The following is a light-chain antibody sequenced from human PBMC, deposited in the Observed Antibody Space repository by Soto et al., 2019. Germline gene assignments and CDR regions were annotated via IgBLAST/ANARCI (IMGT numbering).Light chain of an antibody. Sequence: QSALTQPPSASGSPGQSVTISCTGTSSDVGGYDYVSWYQQHPGKAPKLMIYEVSKRPSGVPDRFSGSKSGNTASLTVSGLQAEDEADYYCCSFAGSSTWFGGGTKVTVL. CDR3: CSFAGSSTW. CDR2: EVS. V-gene: IGLV2-8*01. CDR1: SSDVGGYDY. J-gene: IGLJ3*02.